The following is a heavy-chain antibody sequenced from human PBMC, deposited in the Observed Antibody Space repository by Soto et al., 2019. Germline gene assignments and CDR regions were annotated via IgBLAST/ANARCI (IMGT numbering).Heavy chain of an antibody. Sequence: LETLSLTCTVSGASISGFYWSWIRKSAGKGLEWIGRIYATGTTDYNPSLKSRVMMSVDTSKKQFSLKLRSVTAADTAVYYCVRDGTKTLRDWFDPWGQGISVTVSS. V-gene: IGHV4-4*07. CDR1: GASISGFY. CDR2: IYATGTT. CDR3: VRDGTKTLRDWFDP. D-gene: IGHD1-1*01. J-gene: IGHJ5*02.